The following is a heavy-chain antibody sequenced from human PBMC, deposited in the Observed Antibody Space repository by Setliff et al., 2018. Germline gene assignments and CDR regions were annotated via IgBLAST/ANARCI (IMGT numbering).Heavy chain of an antibody. Sequence: GASVKVSWKASGYTFTSYGFSWVRQAPGQGLEWMGWISVYNGKTKYAQKFQGRVTMTTDTSTRTAYMEVTSLRSDDTAVYYCATEKFPGDWGDYWGQGTLVTVSS. CDR2: ISVYNGKT. J-gene: IGHJ4*02. D-gene: IGHD2-21*01. CDR3: ATEKFPGDWGDY. V-gene: IGHV1-18*01. CDR1: GYTFTSYG.